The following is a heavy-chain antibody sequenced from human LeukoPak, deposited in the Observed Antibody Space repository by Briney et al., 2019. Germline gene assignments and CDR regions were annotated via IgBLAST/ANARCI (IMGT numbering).Heavy chain of an antibody. D-gene: IGHD4-17*01. V-gene: IGHV1-2*06. J-gene: IGHJ4*02. CDR1: GYTFTGYY. Sequence: ASVKASCKASGYTFTGYYMHWVRQAPGQGLEWMGRINPNSGGTNYAQKFQGKVTMTRDTSISTAYMELSRLRSDDTAVYYCARATTVTTRTPDYWGQGTLVTVSS. CDR3: ARATTVTTRTPDY. CDR2: INPNSGGT.